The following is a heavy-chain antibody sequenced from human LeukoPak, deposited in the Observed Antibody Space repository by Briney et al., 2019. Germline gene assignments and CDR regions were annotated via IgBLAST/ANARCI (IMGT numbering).Heavy chain of an antibody. CDR1: GFTFSSYE. J-gene: IGHJ3*02. CDR2: ISGSGGST. D-gene: IGHD4-17*01. CDR3: AKDDYGDYDAFDI. Sequence: GGSLRLSCAASGFTFSSYEMNWVRQAPGKGLEWVSAISGSGGSTYYADSVKGRFTISRDNSKNTLYLQMNSLRAEDTAVYYCAKDDYGDYDAFDIWGQGTMVTVSS. V-gene: IGHV3-23*01.